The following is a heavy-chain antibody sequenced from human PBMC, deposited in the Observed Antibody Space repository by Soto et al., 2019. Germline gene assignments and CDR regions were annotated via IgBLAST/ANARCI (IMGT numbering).Heavy chain of an antibody. D-gene: IGHD1-26*01. CDR2: TYYRSKWYY. CDR1: GDSVSSNSAG. Sequence: PSQTLSLTCAITGDSVSSNSAGWSWVRQSPSRGLEWLGRTYYRSKWYYEYAVSVRGRITINPDTSKNQYSLQLNSVTPEDTSVYFCARGEQYSGRIFDYWGQGTLVTVSS. CDR3: ARGEQYSGRIFDY. J-gene: IGHJ4*01. V-gene: IGHV6-1*01.